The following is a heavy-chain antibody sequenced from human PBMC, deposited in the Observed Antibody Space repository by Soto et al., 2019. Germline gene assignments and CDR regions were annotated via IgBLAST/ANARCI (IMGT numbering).Heavy chain of an antibody. J-gene: IGHJ4*02. Sequence: GGSLRLSCAASGFTFSIYAMTWVRQAPGKGREWVSGISGSGGSTNYADSVKGRFTISRDNSKNTLYLQMNSLRAEDTAVYYCAPIGEGGGQGTLVTVSS. V-gene: IGHV3-23*01. CDR3: APIGEG. D-gene: IGHD3-16*01. CDR1: GFTFSIYA. CDR2: ISGSGGST.